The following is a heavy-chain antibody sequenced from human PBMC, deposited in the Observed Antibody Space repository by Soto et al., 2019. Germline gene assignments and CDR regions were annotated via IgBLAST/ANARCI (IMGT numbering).Heavy chain of an antibody. CDR2: IYSDDTT. D-gene: IGHD6-13*01. CDR1: GFTVSNND. J-gene: IGHJ1*01. V-gene: IGHV3-53*05. Sequence: GSLRLSCAVSGFTVSNNDMNWVRQAPGKGLEWVSVIYSDDTTFYADSVKGRFTISRDNSRNTLFLQMNSLRGDDTGVYYCARVLKPGAAPWQEYFQFRGQGTLLTVSS. CDR3: ARVLKPGAAPWQEYFQF.